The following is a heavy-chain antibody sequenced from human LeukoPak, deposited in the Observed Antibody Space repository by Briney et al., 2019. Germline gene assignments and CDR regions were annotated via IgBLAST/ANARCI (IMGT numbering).Heavy chain of an antibody. J-gene: IGHJ4*02. V-gene: IGHV4-61*02. CDR1: GGSISSGSYY. CDR2: IYTSGST. Sequence: SQTLSLTCTVSGGSISSGSYYWSWIRQPAGKGLEWIGRIYTSGSTNYNPSLKSRVTISVDTSKNQFSLKLSSVTAADPAVYYCARVRAKGVFVTMTGEFDYWGQGTLVTVSS. CDR3: ARVRAKGVFVTMTGEFDY. D-gene: IGHD3-22*01.